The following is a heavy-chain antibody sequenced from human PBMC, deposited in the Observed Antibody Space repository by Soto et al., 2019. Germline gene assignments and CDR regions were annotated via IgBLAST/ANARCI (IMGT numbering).Heavy chain of an antibody. D-gene: IGHD2-2*01. CDR2: IKSKTDGGTT. Sequence: PGGSLRLSCAASGFTVSNNYMSWVRQAPGKGLEWVGRIKSKTDGGTTDYAAPVKGRFTISRDDSKNTLYLQMNSLKTEDTALYYCTKLVPPTANWGQGTLVTVSS. J-gene: IGHJ4*02. CDR1: GFTVSNNY. CDR3: TKLVPPTAN. V-gene: IGHV3-15*01.